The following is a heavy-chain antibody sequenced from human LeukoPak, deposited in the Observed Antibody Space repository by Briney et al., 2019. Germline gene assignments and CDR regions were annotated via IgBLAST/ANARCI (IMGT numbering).Heavy chain of an antibody. J-gene: IGHJ6*02. CDR3: ARDSGYESGMDV. Sequence: GGSLRLSCAASGFTFSSYGMHWVRQAPGKGLEWVAVISYDGSNKYYADSVKGRFTISRDNSKNTLYLQMNSLRAEDTAVYYCARDSGYESGMDVWGQGTTVTVSS. V-gene: IGHV3-30*03. D-gene: IGHD5-12*01. CDR2: ISYDGSNK. CDR1: GFTFSSYG.